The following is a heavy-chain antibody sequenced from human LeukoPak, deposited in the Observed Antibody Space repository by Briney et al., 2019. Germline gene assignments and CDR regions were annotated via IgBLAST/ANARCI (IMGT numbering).Heavy chain of an antibody. CDR3: AGTFDM. J-gene: IGHJ3*02. Sequence: PSETLSLTCTVSGGSITSGHSYWTWIRQPAGKGPEWIGLIYTSGSTKYNPSLKSRVTISLDTSKNQFSLKLSSVTAADTAVYYCAGTFDMWGQGTLVTVSS. CDR1: GGSITSGHSY. CDR2: IYTSGST. V-gene: IGHV4-61*02.